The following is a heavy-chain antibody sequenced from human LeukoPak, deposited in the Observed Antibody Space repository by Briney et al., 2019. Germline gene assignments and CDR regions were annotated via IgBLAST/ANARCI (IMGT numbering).Heavy chain of an antibody. CDR3: ARLYSSGWYGTYFDY. CDR2: IKQDGSEK. V-gene: IGHV3-7*01. CDR1: GFTFSSYW. D-gene: IGHD6-19*01. Sequence: TGGSLRLSCAASGFTFSSYWMSWVRQAPGKGLEWVANIKQDGSEKYYVDSVKGRFTISRDNAKNSLYLQMNSLRAEDTAVYYCARLYSSGWYGTYFDYWGQGTLVTVSS. J-gene: IGHJ4*02.